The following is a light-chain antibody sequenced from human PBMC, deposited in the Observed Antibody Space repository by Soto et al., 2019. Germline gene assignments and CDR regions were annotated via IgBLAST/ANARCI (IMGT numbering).Light chain of an antibody. CDR2: EVS. CDR1: RDDVGGYNY. V-gene: IGLV2-14*01. CDR3: SAYTNLGTLV. Sequence: QSVLTQPASVSGSPGQSITISCTGTRDDVGGYNYVSWYQQYPGKAPKLMIYEVSYRPSGVSNRFSGSRSGHTASLSISGLQAEDEADYYCSAYTNLGTLVFGGGTKLTVL. J-gene: IGLJ3*02.